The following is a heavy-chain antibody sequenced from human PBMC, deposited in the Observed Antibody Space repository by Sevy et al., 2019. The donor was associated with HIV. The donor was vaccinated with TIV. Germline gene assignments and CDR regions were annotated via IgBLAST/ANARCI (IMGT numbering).Heavy chain of an antibody. Sequence: GGSLRLSCAASGFDFSIYSMSWVRQAPGKGLEWVSTLSFGCGKINYADSAKGRFTISRDNSKSSVYLQMNNVRVEDSAVYYCAREGCTKPHDYWGQGTLVTVSS. CDR1: GFDFSIYS. CDR2: LSFGCGKI. V-gene: IGHV3-23*01. D-gene: IGHD2-8*01. CDR3: AREGCTKPHDY. J-gene: IGHJ4*02.